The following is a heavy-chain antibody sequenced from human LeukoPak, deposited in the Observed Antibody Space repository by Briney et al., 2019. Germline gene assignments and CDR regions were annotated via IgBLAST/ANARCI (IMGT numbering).Heavy chain of an antibody. CDR2: ISGSGGST. J-gene: IGHJ3*02. CDR3: AKWRERRFDAFDI. D-gene: IGHD1-1*01. Sequence: GGSLRLSCAASGFTFSSYAMSWVRQAPGKGLEWVSAISGSGGSTYYADSVKGRFTISRDNSKNTLYLQMNSLGAEDTAVYYCAKWRERRFDAFDIWGQGTMVTVSS. V-gene: IGHV3-23*01. CDR1: GFTFSSYA.